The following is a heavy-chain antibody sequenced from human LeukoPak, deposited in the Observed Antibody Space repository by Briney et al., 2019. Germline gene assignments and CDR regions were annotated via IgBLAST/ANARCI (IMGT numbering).Heavy chain of an antibody. CDR2: INPSGGST. Sequence: ASVKVSCKASGYTFTSYYTHWVRQAPGQGLEWMGIINPSGGSTSYAQKFQGRVTMTRDTSTSTVYMELSSLRSEDTAVYYCARAQGGADYYYYGMDVWGQGTTVTVSS. CDR1: GYTFTSYY. J-gene: IGHJ6*02. D-gene: IGHD1-26*01. V-gene: IGHV1-46*01. CDR3: ARAQGGADYYYYGMDV.